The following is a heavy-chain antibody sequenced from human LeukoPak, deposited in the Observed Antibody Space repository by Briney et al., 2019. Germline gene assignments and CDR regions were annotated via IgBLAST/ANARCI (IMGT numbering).Heavy chain of an antibody. CDR1: GGSISSGDYY. D-gene: IGHD2-2*01. V-gene: IGHV4-30-4*08. J-gene: IGHJ3*02. CDR2: IYYSGST. Sequence: PSQTLSLTCTVSGGSISSGDYYWSWIRQPPGKGLEWIGYIYYSGSTYYNPSLKSRVTISVDTSKNQFSLKLSSVTAADTAVYYCARDLADIVVVPAASPDAFDIWGQGIMVTASS. CDR3: ARDLADIVVVPAASPDAFDI.